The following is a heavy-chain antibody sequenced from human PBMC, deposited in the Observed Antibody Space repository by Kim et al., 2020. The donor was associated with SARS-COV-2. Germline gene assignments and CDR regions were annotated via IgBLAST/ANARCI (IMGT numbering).Heavy chain of an antibody. V-gene: IGHV3-23*03. CDR3: AGETGAKGFSGWSRTRRPYYGMDV. D-gene: IGHD6-19*01. J-gene: IGHJ6*02. Sequence: GGSLRLSSAASGFTFSSYAMSWVRQAPGKGLEWVSVIYSGGSSTYYADSVKGRFTISRDNSKNTLYLQMNSLRAEDTAVYYCAGETGAKGFSGWSRTRRPYYGMDVWGQGTTVTVSS. CDR2: IYSGGSST. CDR1: GFTFSSYA.